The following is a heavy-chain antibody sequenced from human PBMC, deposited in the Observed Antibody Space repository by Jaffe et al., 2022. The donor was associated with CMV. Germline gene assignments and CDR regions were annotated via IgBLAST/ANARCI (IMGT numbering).Heavy chain of an antibody. Sequence: QVQLQESGPGLVKPSETLSLTCSVSGGSVSTHYWNWIRQPPGKGLEWIGYIYYSGSANYNPSLKGRVAISMDMSKNQFSLKLTSVTAADTAVYYCARDGGYYFDYWGQGNLVTVSS. J-gene: IGHJ4*02. CDR3: ARDGGYYFDY. D-gene: IGHD3-16*01. CDR2: IYYSGSA. V-gene: IGHV4-59*02. CDR1: GGSVSTHY.